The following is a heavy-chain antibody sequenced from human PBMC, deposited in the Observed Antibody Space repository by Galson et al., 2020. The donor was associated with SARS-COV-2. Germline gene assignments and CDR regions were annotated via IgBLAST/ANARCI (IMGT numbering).Heavy chain of an antibody. CDR2: MNPNSGNT. J-gene: IGHJ6*03. V-gene: IGHV1-8*01. D-gene: IGHD2-2*02. CDR1: GYTFTSYD. Sequence: ASVTVSCKASGYTFTSYDINWVRQATGQGLEWMGWMNPNSGNTGFAQKFQGRVTMTRNTSISTAYMELSSLRSEDTAVYNSARGRIPAAIVYDCYRVVLGKGTTGTGSS. CDR3: ARGRIPAAIVYDCYRVV.